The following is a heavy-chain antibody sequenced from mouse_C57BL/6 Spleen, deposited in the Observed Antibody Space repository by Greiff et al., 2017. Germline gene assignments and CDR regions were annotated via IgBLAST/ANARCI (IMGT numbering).Heavy chain of an antibody. CDR2: ILPGSGST. CDR3: ARPNYYGSSYGPFAY. CDR1: GYTFTGYW. V-gene: IGHV1-9*01. D-gene: IGHD1-1*01. Sequence: QVQLQQSGAELMKPGASVKLSCKATGYTFTGYWIEWVKQRPGHGLEWIGEILPGSGSTNYNDKFKGKATFTADTSTNTAYMQISSLTTEDTAIYYCARPNYYGSSYGPFAYWGQGTLVTVSA. J-gene: IGHJ3*01.